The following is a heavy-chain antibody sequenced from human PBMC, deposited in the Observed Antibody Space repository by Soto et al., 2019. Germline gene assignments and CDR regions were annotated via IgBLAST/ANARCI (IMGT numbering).Heavy chain of an antibody. J-gene: IGHJ4*02. CDR2: ISYDGSNK. Sequence: QVQLVESGGGVVQPGRSLRLSCAASGFTFSSYAMHWVRQAPGKGLEWVAVISYDGSNKYYADSVKGRFTISRDNSKNKLYLQMNSLRAEGTAVYYCARGVVVVAATLSVDYWGQGTLVTVSS. CDR3: ARGVVVVAATLSVDY. CDR1: GFTFSSYA. D-gene: IGHD2-15*01. V-gene: IGHV3-30-3*01.